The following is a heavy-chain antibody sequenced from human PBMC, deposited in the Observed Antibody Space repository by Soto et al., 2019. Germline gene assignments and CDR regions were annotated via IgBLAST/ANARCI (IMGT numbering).Heavy chain of an antibody. Sequence: VQLVESGGGLVQPWGSLRLSCAASGFAFGSYWMHWVRQAPGKGLVWVSRISQDGAIATQADSVKGRFTISRDNAKNTLFLQMTSLRADDTAVYYCLRDQRHWNEFADQWGQGTLVSVSS. CDR1: GFAFGSYW. V-gene: IGHV3-74*01. D-gene: IGHD1-1*01. J-gene: IGHJ4*02. CDR3: LRDQRHWNEFADQ. CDR2: ISQDGAIA.